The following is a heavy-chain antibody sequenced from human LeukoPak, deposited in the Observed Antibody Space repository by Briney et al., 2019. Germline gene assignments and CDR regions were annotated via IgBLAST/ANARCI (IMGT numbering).Heavy chain of an antibody. CDR3: ARQAMVRGVLYYFDY. CDR2: IYYSGST. V-gene: IGHV4-59*08. Sequence: SETLSLTCTVSGGSISSYYWSWIRQPPGKGLEWIGYIYYSGSTNYNPSLKSRVTISVDTSKNQFSLKLSPVTAADTAVYYCARQAMVRGVLYYFDYWGQGTLVTVSS. CDR1: GGSISSYY. D-gene: IGHD3-10*01. J-gene: IGHJ4*02.